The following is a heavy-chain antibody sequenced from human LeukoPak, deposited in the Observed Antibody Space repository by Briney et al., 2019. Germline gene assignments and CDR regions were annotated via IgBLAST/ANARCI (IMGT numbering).Heavy chain of an antibody. V-gene: IGHV3-53*01. Sequence: GGSLRLSWAASGFSVRTTYMSWVRQAPGKGLEWVSVLYTGGGTDHADSVKGRFTISRDNSKNTLSLQMNSLRAEDTAIYYCTRSGYRHPYHFDSWGQGTLVTVSS. CDR3: TRSGYRHPYHFDS. D-gene: IGHD3-22*01. CDR2: LYTGGGT. CDR1: GFSVRTTY. J-gene: IGHJ4*02.